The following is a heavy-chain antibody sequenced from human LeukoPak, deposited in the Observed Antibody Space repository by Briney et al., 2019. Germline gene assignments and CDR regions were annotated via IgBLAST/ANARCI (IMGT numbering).Heavy chain of an antibody. Sequence: GASVTVSCKASGYTFTSYAMHWVRQAPGQRLEWMGWINAGNGNTKYSQKFQGRVTITRDTSASTAYMELSSLRSEDTAVYYCARDSAIWQQLVRGWFDPWGQGTLVTVSS. V-gene: IGHV1-3*01. CDR1: GYTFTSYA. D-gene: IGHD6-13*01. J-gene: IGHJ5*02. CDR3: ARDSAIWQQLVRGWFDP. CDR2: INAGNGNT.